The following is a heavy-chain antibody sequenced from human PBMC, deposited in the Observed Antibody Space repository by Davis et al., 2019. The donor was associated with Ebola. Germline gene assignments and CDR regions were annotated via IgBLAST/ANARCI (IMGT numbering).Heavy chain of an antibody. Sequence: GESLKISCAASGFTFSGSAMHWVRQASGKGLEWVGRIRSKANSYATAYAASVKGRFTISRDDSKNTAYLQMNSLKTEDTAVYYCTTVLGWQWLSYFDYWGQGTLVTVSS. J-gene: IGHJ4*02. CDR2: IRSKANSYAT. CDR3: TTVLGWQWLSYFDY. CDR1: GFTFSGSA. D-gene: IGHD6-19*01. V-gene: IGHV3-73*01.